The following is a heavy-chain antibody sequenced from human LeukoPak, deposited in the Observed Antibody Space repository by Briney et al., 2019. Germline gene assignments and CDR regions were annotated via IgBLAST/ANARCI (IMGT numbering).Heavy chain of an antibody. V-gene: IGHV4-39*07. CDR2: IYHSGST. J-gene: IGHJ4*02. CDR3: ASGLGGNGSGSYRASN. CDR1: GGSISSSRYY. Sequence: PSETLSLTCTVSGGSISSSRYYWAWIRQPPGKGLEWIGEIYHSGSTNYNPSLKSRVTISVDKSKNQFSLKLSSVTAADTAVYYRASGLGGNGSGSYRASNWGQGTLVTVSS. D-gene: IGHD3-10*01.